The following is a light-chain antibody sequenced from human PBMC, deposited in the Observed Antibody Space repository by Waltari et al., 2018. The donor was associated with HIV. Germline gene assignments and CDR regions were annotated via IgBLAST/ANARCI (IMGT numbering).Light chain of an antibody. CDR3: RSADSSGTYVV. Sequence: SYVLTQPPSLSVAPGRTARMTCGGIDIGSKSVHWYRQKSGQAPVLVISYDSDRSSEFPEGLSCSKCGNTSTLAVGRVEVGEEADYYCRSADSSGTYVVFGGGTRLTVL. CDR1: DIGSKS. J-gene: IGLJ2*01. CDR2: YDS. V-gene: IGLV3-21*01.